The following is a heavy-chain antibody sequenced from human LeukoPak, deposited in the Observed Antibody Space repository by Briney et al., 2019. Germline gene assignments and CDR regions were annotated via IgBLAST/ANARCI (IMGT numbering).Heavy chain of an antibody. CDR2: IYSSGST. D-gene: IGHD5-18*01. Sequence: SETLSLTCTVSGGSISSYYWNWIRQPAGKGLEWIGRIYSSGSTNYNHSLMSRVTMSVDTSKNQFSLKLSSVTAADTAVYYCARAGYFADAFDIWGQGTMVTVSS. CDR3: ARAGYFADAFDI. CDR1: GGSISSYY. V-gene: IGHV4-4*07. J-gene: IGHJ3*02.